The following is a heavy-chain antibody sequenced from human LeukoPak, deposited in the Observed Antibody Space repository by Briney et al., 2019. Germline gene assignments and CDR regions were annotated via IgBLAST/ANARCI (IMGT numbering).Heavy chain of an antibody. V-gene: IGHV5-51*01. CDR3: ASHLSIAAAGTEGMDV. J-gene: IGHJ6*02. D-gene: IGHD6-13*01. Sequence: GESLKISCKGSGYSFTSYWIGWVRQMPGKGLEWMGIIYPGDSDTRYSPSFQGQVTISADKSISTAYLQWSSLKASHTAMYYCASHLSIAAAGTEGMDVWGQGTTVTVSS. CDR1: GYSFTSYW. CDR2: IYPGDSDT.